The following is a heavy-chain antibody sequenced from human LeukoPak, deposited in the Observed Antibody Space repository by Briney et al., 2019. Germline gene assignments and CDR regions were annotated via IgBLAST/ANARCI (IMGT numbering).Heavy chain of an antibody. V-gene: IGHV4-59*08. J-gene: IGHJ3*02. CDR1: GGSISSYY. CDR2: IYYSGST. D-gene: IGHD2-15*01. CDR3: ARLGVVVAARDAFDI. Sequence: SETLSLTCTVSGGSISSYYWSWIRQPPGKGLEWIGHIYYSGSTNYNPSLKSRVTISVDTSKNQFSLKLSSVTAADTAVYYCARLGVVVAARDAFDIWGQGTMVTVSS.